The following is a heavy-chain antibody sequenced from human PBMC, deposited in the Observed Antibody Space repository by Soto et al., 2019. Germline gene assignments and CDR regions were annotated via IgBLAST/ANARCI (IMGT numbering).Heavy chain of an antibody. CDR3: ARETVGTIDR. V-gene: IGHV4-31*03. J-gene: IGHJ5*02. Sequence: QVQLQESGPGLVKPSQTLSLTCTVSGGSISSVGYYWSWIRQHPGKGLEWIGYIYNSGSTHYNPSLKSRITMSVDTSTNQFSLKLSSVTVADTAVYFCARETVGTIDRWGQGTLVTVSS. D-gene: IGHD5-12*01. CDR1: GGSISSVGYY. CDR2: IYNSGST.